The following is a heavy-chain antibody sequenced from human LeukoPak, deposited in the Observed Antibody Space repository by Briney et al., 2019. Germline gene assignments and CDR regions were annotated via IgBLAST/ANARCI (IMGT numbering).Heavy chain of an antibody. CDR3: ASPGGRYYGSGSYRY. CDR2: INHSGST. CDR1: GGSIRSSYYY. V-gene: IGHV4-39*07. D-gene: IGHD3-10*01. Sequence: SETLSLTCTVSGGSIRSSYYYWGWIRQPPGRGLEWIGEINHSGSTNYNPSLKSRVTISVDTSKNQFSLKLSSVTAADTAVYYCASPGGRYYGSGSYRYWGQGTLVTVSS. J-gene: IGHJ4*02.